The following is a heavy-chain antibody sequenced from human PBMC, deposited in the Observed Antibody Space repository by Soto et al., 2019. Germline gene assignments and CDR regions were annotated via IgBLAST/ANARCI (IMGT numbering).Heavy chain of an antibody. CDR1: GGSFSGYY. Sequence: QVQLQQWGAGLLKPSETLSLTCAVYGGSFSGYYWSWVRQAPGKGLEWIGAITRYGSINYNLSLKSRVTMSLDTSKNQFSLRLNSVSDADAALYYCARLFAGATGNWYFDLWGRGTLITVSS. CDR3: ARLFAGATGNWYFDL. D-gene: IGHD1-1*01. J-gene: IGHJ2*01. V-gene: IGHV4-34*01. CDR2: ITRYGSI.